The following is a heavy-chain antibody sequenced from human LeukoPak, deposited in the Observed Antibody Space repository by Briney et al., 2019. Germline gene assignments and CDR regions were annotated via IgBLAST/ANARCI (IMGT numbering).Heavy chain of an antibody. CDR3: ARWDIVGATTVDY. Sequence: GASVKVSCKASGYTFTGYYMHWVRQAPGQGLEWMGWINPNSGGTNYAQKLQGRVTMTRDTSISTAYMELSRLRSDHTAVYYCARWDIVGATTVDYWGQGTLVTVSS. D-gene: IGHD1-26*01. CDR2: INPNSGGT. CDR1: GYTFTGYY. J-gene: IGHJ4*02. V-gene: IGHV1-2*02.